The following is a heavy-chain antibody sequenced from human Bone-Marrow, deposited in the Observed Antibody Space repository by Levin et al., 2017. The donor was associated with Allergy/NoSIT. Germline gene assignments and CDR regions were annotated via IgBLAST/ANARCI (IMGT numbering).Heavy chain of an antibody. Sequence: PSETLSLTCTVSGGSIISGTYYWSWIRQPAGKGLEWIGRIFASGSTDYNPSLKSRVTMSVDTSKNHFSLRLSSVNAADTALYYCARSRRDTDYYYYYMDVWGLGPTVTVSS. CDR1: GGSIISGTYY. D-gene: IGHD2-21*02. V-gene: IGHV4-61*02. CDR3: ARSRRDTDYYYYYMDV. CDR2: IFASGST. J-gene: IGHJ6*03.